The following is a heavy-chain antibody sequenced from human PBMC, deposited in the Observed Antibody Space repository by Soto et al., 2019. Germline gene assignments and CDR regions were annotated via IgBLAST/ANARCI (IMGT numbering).Heavy chain of an antibody. Sequence: GGSLRLSCAASGFTVSSNYMSWVRQAPGKGLEWVAVIYSGGSTDYADSVKGRFTISRDNSKKTLYLKMNSLRAEDTAVYYCASDTIAVVPPKLYGIDVWRQANTVTVSS. CDR3: ASDTIAVVPPKLYGIDV. CDR1: GFTVSSNY. J-gene: IGHJ6*02. D-gene: IGHD2-2*01. V-gene: IGHV3-53*01. CDR2: IYSGGST.